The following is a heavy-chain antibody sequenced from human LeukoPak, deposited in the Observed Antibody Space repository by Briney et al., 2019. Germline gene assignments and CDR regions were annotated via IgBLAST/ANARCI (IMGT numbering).Heavy chain of an antibody. Sequence: SVTVSCTAYGGTFSSYAISWVRQPPGQGLDWMGRIIPIFALANYAQKCQGRVTITADKSTCTAYMELSSLRSEDTAVYYCARGRYCSSTSCYRDYYYGMDVWGQGTTVTVSS. CDR3: ARGRYCSSTSCYRDYYYGMDV. D-gene: IGHD2-2*02. V-gene: IGHV1-69*04. CDR2: IIPIFALA. CDR1: GGTFSSYA. J-gene: IGHJ6*02.